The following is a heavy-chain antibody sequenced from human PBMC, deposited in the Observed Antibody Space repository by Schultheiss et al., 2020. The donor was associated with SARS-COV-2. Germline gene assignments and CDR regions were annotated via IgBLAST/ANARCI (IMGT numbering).Heavy chain of an antibody. V-gene: IGHV4-4*07. D-gene: IGHD2-2*01. CDR1: GGSISSYY. CDR2: IYTSGST. CDR3: ARGRGVGVVVVPAAMSLRYGLDV. Sequence: SQTLSLTCTVSGGSISSYYWSWIRQPAGKGLEWIGRIYTSGSTYYNPSLKSRVTISVDTSKNQFSLKLSSVTAADTAVYSCARGRGVGVVVVPAAMSLRYGLDVWGQGTTVTVSS. J-gene: IGHJ6*02.